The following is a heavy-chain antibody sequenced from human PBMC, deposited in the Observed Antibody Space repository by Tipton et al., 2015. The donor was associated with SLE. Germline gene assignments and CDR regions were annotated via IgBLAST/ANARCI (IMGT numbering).Heavy chain of an antibody. D-gene: IGHD6-19*01. CDR2: IYYSGTT. CDR1: GGSISSGDYF. V-gene: IGHV4-30-4*01. CDR3: ARGITVAGTGGFDY. J-gene: IGHJ4*02. Sequence: LRLSCSVSGGSISSGDYFWSWIRQPPGRGLEWIGYIYYSGTTYYNPSLKSRVTISVDTSKNQFSLKLSSVTAADMAVYYCARGITVAGTGGFDYWGQGTLVTVSS.